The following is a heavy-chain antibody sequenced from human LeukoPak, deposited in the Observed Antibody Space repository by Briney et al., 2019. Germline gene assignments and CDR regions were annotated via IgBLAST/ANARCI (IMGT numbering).Heavy chain of an antibody. V-gene: IGHV4-61*02. Sequence: SQTLSLTCTVSGGSISSGSYYWSWIRQPAGKGLEWIGRIYASGNTNYNPSLKSRVTISADTSKNQFSLKLSSVTAADTAVYYCARAGDGGWGLVAYLDYWGQGTLVTVSS. CDR2: IYASGNT. J-gene: IGHJ4*02. D-gene: IGHD3-16*01. CDR3: ARAGDGGWGLVAYLDY. CDR1: GGSISSGSYY.